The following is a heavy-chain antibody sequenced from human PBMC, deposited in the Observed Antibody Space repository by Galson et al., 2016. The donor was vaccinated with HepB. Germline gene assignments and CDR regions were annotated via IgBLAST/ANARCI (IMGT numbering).Heavy chain of an antibody. CDR2: IYYSGGT. CDR1: GDSINKYY. Sequence: SETLSLTCTVSGDSINKYYWTWIRQPPGKTLEWIGYIYYSGGTDYNPSLQSRVSFSLDTSKNQFSLKVTSVTATDTDVYYCVGVHAGGYFDVWGPGTLVTVFS. D-gene: IGHD3-16*01. J-gene: IGHJ4*02. CDR3: VGVHAGGYFDV. V-gene: IGHV4-59*12.